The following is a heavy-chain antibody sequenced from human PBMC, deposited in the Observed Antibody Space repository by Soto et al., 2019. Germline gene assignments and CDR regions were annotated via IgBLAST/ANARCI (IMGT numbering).Heavy chain of an antibody. CDR1: AFTFSSNS. J-gene: IGHJ4*02. V-gene: IGHV3-23*01. CDR2: FTGSGGST. D-gene: IGHD3-16*01. CDR3: AKVPPQRLMQYYFDY. Sequence: EVQLLESGGGLVQPGGSLRLSCAASAFTFSSNSMSWVRHAPGRGLEWVSAFTGSGGSTYYADSVKARFTISRDNSKNTVYLHMTSLRAEDTAVYYCAKVPPQRLMQYYFDYWGQGTLVTVSS.